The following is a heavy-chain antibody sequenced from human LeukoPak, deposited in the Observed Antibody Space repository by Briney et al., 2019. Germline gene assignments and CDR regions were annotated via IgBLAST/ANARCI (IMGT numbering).Heavy chain of an antibody. D-gene: IGHD6-19*01. CDR3: ARESSSSGRDY. Sequence: GGSLRLSCTASGFTFSSYSMNWVRLTPGKGLEWVSSISGSSSYIYYADSVKGRFTISRDNAKNSLFLQMNSLRAEDTAVYYCARESSSSGRDYWGQGTLVTVSS. V-gene: IGHV3-21*01. CDR1: GFTFSSYS. CDR2: ISGSSSYI. J-gene: IGHJ4*02.